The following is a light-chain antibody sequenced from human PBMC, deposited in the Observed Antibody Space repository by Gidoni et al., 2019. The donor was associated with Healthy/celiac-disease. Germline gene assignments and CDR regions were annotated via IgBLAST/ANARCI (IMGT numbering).Light chain of an antibody. CDR2: DAS. V-gene: IGKV3-11*01. J-gene: IGKJ1*01. Sequence: EIVLTPSPATLSLSPGERATLSFRASQSVSSYLACYQQKPGQAPRLLLYDASNRATGIPARFSGSGSGTDFTLTISSLEPEDFAVYYCQQRSNWPQWTFGQGTKVEIK. CDR3: QQRSNWPQWT. CDR1: QSVSSY.